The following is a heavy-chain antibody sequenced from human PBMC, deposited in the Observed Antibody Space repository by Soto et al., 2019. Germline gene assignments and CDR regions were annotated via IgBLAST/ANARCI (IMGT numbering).Heavy chain of an antibody. CDR2: IIPIFGTA. D-gene: IGHD6-19*01. V-gene: IGHV1-69*01. J-gene: IGHJ4*02. CDR1: GGTFSAYS. CDR3: AREGGGAPAGTAD. Sequence: QVQLVQSGAEVKKPGSSVRVSCKPSGGTFSAYSISWVRQAPGQGLEWMGGIIPIFGTANYAQKFHGRVTITAGESASTVYMELSSLRSDDTAMYFCAREGGGAPAGTADWGQGTLVTVSS.